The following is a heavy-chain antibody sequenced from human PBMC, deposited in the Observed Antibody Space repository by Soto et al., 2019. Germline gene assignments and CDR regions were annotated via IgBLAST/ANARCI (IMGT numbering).Heavy chain of an antibody. CDR2: INHSVST. CDR1: GGSFSGYY. J-gene: IGHJ6*03. CDR3: ARGKQQLRPVDV. D-gene: IGHD6-13*01. Sequence: SETLSLTGAVNGGSFSGYYWSWIRQPPGKGLEWIGEINHSVSTNYNPSLKSRVTISVDTSKNQFSLKLSSVTAADTAVYYCARGKQQLRPVDVWGKGTTVTVS. V-gene: IGHV4-34*01.